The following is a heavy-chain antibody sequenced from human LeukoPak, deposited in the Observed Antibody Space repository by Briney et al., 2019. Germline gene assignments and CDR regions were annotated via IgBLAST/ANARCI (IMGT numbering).Heavy chain of an antibody. Sequence: PGGSPRLSCAASGFTFSSYWMHWVRQAPGKGLVWVSRINSDGSSTSYADSVKGRFTISRDNAKNTLYLQMNSLRAEDTAVYYCARVYYSYVQSIDYWGQGTLVTVSS. CDR2: INSDGSST. CDR1: GFTFSSYW. D-gene: IGHD5-18*01. J-gene: IGHJ4*02. CDR3: ARVYYSYVQSIDY. V-gene: IGHV3-74*01.